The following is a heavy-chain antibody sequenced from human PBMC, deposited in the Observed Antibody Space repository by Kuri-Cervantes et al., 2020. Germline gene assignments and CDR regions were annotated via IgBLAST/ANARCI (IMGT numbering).Heavy chain of an antibody. J-gene: IGHJ3*02. V-gene: IGHV4-59*12. D-gene: IGHD3-16*02. CDR2: IYYSGST. CDR3: ARDRWDYIWGSYRYEGHDAFDI. CDR1: GGSISSYS. Sequence: GSLRLSCTASGGSISSYSWSWVRQAPGKGLEWVGNIYYSGSTNYNASLKSRVTITVDTSKNQFSLKLSTVTAADTAVYYCARDRWDYIWGSYRYEGHDAFDIWGQGTMVTVSS.